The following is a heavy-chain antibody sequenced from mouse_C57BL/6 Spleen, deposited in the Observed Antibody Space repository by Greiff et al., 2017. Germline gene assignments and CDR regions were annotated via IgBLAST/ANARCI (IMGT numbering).Heavy chain of an antibody. Sequence: VQLQQSGAELVKPGASVKLSCKASGYTFTSYWMHWVKQRPGQGLEWIGMIHPGDGDTNYNGKFKGKATLTADKSSSTAYMQLSSLTSEDSAVYFCARRGWDDFDYWGQGTTLTVSS. CDR3: ARRGWDDFDY. V-gene: IGHV1-80*01. D-gene: IGHD4-1*01. CDR2: IHPGDGDT. CDR1: GYTFTSYW. J-gene: IGHJ2*01.